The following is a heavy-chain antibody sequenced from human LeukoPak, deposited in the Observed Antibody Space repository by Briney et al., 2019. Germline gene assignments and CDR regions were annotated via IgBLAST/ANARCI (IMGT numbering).Heavy chain of an antibody. J-gene: IGHJ4*02. D-gene: IGHD2-15*01. V-gene: IGHV3-74*01. Sequence: GGSLRLSCAASGFTFSSYWMHWGRQAPGKGLVWFSRINSDGSSTSYADSLKGRFTISRDNAKNTLYLQMNSLRAEDTAVYYCARDRCSGGSCYANDYWGQGTLVTVSS. CDR1: GFTFSSYW. CDR3: ARDRCSGGSCYANDY. CDR2: INSDGSST.